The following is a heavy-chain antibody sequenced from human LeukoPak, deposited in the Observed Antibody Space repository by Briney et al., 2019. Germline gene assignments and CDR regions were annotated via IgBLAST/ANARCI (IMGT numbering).Heavy chain of an antibody. Sequence: GGSLRLSCAASGFTFRSCAMHWVRQAPGKGLEWVAVISSDANIKHYADSVKGRFIISRDNSKNTLYLQMNSLRAEDTAVYYCAKDRGSGWSFDYWGQGTLVTVSS. V-gene: IGHV3-30*18. D-gene: IGHD6-25*01. J-gene: IGHJ4*02. CDR2: ISSDANIK. CDR3: AKDRGSGWSFDY. CDR1: GFTFRSCA.